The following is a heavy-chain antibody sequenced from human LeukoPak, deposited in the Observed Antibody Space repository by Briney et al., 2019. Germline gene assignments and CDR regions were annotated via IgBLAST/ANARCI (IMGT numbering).Heavy chain of an antibody. CDR3: ARVGSPDSDVAEFDY. V-gene: IGHV1-2*04. D-gene: IGHD1-1*01. J-gene: IGHJ4*02. Sequence: ASVKVSCKASGYTFTGYYTHWVRQAPGQGLEWMGWINPNSGGTNYAQKFQGWVTMTRDTSISTAYMELSRLRSDDTAVYYCARVGSPDSDVAEFDYWGQGTLVTVSS. CDR2: INPNSGGT. CDR1: GYTFTGYY.